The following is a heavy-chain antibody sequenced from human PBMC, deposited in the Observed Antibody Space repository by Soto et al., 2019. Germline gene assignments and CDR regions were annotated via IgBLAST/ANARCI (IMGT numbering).Heavy chain of an antibody. CDR2: IWYDGSNK. CDR1: GFTFSSYG. J-gene: IGHJ4*02. CDR3: ARDPDTAMGTFDY. V-gene: IGHV3-33*01. D-gene: IGHD5-18*01. Sequence: QPGGSLRLSCAASGFTFSSYGMHWVRQAPGKGPEWVAVIWYDGSNKYYADSVKGRFTISRDNSKNTLYLQMNSLRAEDTAVYYCARDPDTAMGTFDYWGQGTLVTVSS.